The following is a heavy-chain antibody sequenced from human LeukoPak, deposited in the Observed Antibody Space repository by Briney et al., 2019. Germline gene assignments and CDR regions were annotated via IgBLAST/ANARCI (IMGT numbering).Heavy chain of an antibody. V-gene: IGHV3-13*01. CDR2: IGTAGDT. D-gene: IGHD5-12*01. CDR1: GFTFSSYD. Sequence: GGSLRLSCAASGFTFSSYDMHWVRQATGKGLEWVSAIGTAGDTYYPGSVKGRFTISRENAKNSLYLQMNSLRAGDTAVYYCARDRGYSGKRINWFDPWGQGTLVTVSS. CDR3: ARDRGYSGKRINWFDP. J-gene: IGHJ5*02.